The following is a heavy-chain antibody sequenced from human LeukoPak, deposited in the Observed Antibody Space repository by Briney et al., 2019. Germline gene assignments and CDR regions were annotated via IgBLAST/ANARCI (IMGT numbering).Heavy chain of an antibody. D-gene: IGHD3-10*01. V-gene: IGHV1-18*01. Sequence: ASVKVSCKASGYTFTSYGISRVRQAPGQGLEWMGWISAYNGNTNYAQKLQGRVTMTTDTSTSTAYMELRSLRSDDTAVYYCVREPKYYYGSGSYLYDPWGQGTPVTVSS. J-gene: IGHJ5*02. CDR3: VREPKYYYGSGSYLYDP. CDR1: GYTFTSYG. CDR2: ISAYNGNT.